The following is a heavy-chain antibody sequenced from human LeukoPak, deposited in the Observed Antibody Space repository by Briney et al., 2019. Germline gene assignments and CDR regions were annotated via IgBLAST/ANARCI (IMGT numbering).Heavy chain of an antibody. CDR3: AGDLGYCSGGSRYSPAPPPPMGFDY. J-gene: IGHJ4*02. V-gene: IGHV3-21*01. CDR1: GFTFSSSS. CDR2: ISSSSSYI. D-gene: IGHD2-15*01. Sequence: GGSLRLSCAASGFTFSSSSMNWVRQAPGKGLEWVSSISSSSSYIYYADSVKGRFTISRDNAKNSLYLQMNSLRAEDTAVYYCAGDLGYCSGGSRYSPAPPPPMGFDYSGQGTLVTVSS.